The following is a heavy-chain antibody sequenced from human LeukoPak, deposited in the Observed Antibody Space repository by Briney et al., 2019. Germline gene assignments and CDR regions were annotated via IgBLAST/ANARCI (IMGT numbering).Heavy chain of an antibody. CDR1: GFTFTPYA. J-gene: IGHJ4*02. CDR3: AKASRQAAVASPLDY. V-gene: IGHV3-23*01. D-gene: IGHD6-19*01. Sequence: PVGGLRLSCAASGFTFTPYAMSWVRQAPGKGLEWVAGIGGVGDRTYYADSVKGRFTISRDNSKDTLFLQMNSLKAEDTAVYYCAKASRQAAVASPLDYWGQGTLVTVSS. CDR2: IGGVGDRT.